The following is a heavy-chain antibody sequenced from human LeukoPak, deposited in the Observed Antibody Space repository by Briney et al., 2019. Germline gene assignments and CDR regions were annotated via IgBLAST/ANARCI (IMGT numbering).Heavy chain of an antibody. D-gene: IGHD3-10*01. J-gene: IGHJ3*02. CDR3: ARAPDRSGSYYGGFDI. CDR1: GFTFSSYS. Sequence: GGSLRLSCAASGFTFSSYSMNWVRQAPGKGLGWVSVIYSGGSTYYADSVKGRFTISRDNSKNTLYLQMNSLRAEDTAVYYCARAPDRSGSYYGGFDIWGQGTMVTVSS. V-gene: IGHV3-53*01. CDR2: IYSGGST.